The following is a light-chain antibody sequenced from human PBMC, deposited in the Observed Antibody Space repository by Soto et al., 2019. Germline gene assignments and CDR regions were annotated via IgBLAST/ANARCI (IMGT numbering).Light chain of an antibody. Sequence: EFVLTQSPGTLSLSPGERATLSCRASQTVRNNYLAWYQQKPGQAPRLLIYDASSRATGIPARFSGGGSGTEFTLTISSLQSEDFAVYYCQQYNSWPPITFGQGTRLEIK. V-gene: IGKV3-20*01. CDR1: QTVRNNY. CDR3: QQYNSWPPIT. J-gene: IGKJ5*01. CDR2: DAS.